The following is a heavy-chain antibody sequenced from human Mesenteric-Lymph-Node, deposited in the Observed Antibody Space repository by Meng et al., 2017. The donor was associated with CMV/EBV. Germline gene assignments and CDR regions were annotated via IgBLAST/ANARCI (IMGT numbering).Heavy chain of an antibody. CDR2: ISRLADTT. D-gene: IGHD3-10*01. V-gene: IGHV3-48*03. Sequence: GESLKISCVVSGLTFTTYEMNWVRQAPGKGLEWISYISRLADTTLYADSVKGRFTISRDDAKKSAYLQMNSLRPDDTAVYYCATKVPGTRYFNYWGQGTLVTVSS. CDR3: ATKVPGTRYFNY. CDR1: GLTFTTYE. J-gene: IGHJ4*02.